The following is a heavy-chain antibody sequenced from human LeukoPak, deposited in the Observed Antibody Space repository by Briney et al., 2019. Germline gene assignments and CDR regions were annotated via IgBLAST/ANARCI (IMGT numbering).Heavy chain of an antibody. CDR1: GGSFSGYY. J-gene: IGHJ2*01. Sequence: SETLSLTCAVYGGSFSGYYWSWIRQPPGKGLEWIGEINHSGSTNYNPSLKSRVTISVDTSKNQFSLKLSSVTAAGTAVYYCARVSYWYFDLWGRGTLVTVSS. CDR2: INHSGST. V-gene: IGHV4-34*01. CDR3: ARVSYWYFDL.